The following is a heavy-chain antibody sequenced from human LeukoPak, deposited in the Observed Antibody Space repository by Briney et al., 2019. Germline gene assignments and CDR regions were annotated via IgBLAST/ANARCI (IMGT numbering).Heavy chain of an antibody. CDR1: GFTFSGYG. D-gene: IGHD2-15*01. V-gene: IGHV3-23*01. Sequence: PGGSLRLSCAASGFTFSGYGMSWVRQAPGKGLEYVSAIGGSGANTYYADSVKGRFTISRDNSKNTLYLQMNSLRAEDTAVYYCAKELCSGGSCYRGIFDYWGQGTLVTVSS. CDR2: IGGSGANT. CDR3: AKELCSGGSCYRGIFDY. J-gene: IGHJ4*02.